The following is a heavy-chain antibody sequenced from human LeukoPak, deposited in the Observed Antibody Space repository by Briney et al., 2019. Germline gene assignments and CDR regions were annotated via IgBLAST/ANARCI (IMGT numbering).Heavy chain of an antibody. J-gene: IGHJ5*02. CDR3: SIIMITFGGVSS. CDR1: GGTFSSYA. Sequence: GASVKVSCKASGGTFSSYAISWVRQAPGQGLEWMGGIIPIFGTANYAQKFQGRVTITADESTSTAYMELSSLRSEDAAVYYCSIIMITFGGVSSWGQGTLVTVSS. D-gene: IGHD3-16*01. CDR2: IIPIFGTA. V-gene: IGHV1-69*13.